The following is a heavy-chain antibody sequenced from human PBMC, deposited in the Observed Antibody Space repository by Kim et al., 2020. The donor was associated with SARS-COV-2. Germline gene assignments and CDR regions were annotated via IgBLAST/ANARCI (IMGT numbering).Heavy chain of an antibody. CDR2: IYGGGNT. J-gene: IGHJ4*02. CDR1: GGSLKNDY. V-gene: IGHV4-4*07. D-gene: IGHD1-7*01. Sequence: SETLSLSCIVSGGSLKNDYWTWVRQPAGKGLEWIGRIYGGGNTKFNPSLESRVTMSVDKSKNLFSLRLTSVTAADTGVYYCARDTISVVRGTPRDFWGQGIVATVSS. CDR3: ARDTISVVRGTPRDF.